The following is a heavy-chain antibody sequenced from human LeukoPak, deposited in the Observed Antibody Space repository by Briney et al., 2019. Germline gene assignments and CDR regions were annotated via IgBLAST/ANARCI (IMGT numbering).Heavy chain of an antibody. CDR3: ARTSLKYSSGRYGPPRYFDY. CDR1: GGSISSYY. CDR2: IYYSGST. Sequence: SETLSLTCTVSGGSISSYYWSWIRQPPGKGLEWIGYIYYSGSTNYNPSLKSRVTISVDTSKNQFSLKLSSVTAADTAVYYCARTSLKYSSGRYGPPRYFDYWGQGTLVTVSS. D-gene: IGHD6-19*01. J-gene: IGHJ4*02. V-gene: IGHV4-59*08.